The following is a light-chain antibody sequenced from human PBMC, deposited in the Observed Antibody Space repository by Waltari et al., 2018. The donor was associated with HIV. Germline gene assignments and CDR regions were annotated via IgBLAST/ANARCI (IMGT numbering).Light chain of an antibody. CDR2: QDS. Sequence: SFPLTQPPSVSLFPGQTASITCPVGKSGVIFASWYQQKPGQSPVLVIYQDSKRPSGIPERFSGSSSGNTVTLTIGETQALDEADYYCQAWDSFTGVFGGGTRLTVL. CDR3: QAWDSFTGV. V-gene: IGLV3-1*01. J-gene: IGLJ3*02. CDR1: KSGVIF.